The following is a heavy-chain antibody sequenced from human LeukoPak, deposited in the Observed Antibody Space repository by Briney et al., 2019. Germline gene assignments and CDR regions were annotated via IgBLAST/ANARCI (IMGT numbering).Heavy chain of an antibody. V-gene: IGHV3-74*01. Sequence: GESLRLSCAASGFTFSSYWMHWVRQAPGKGLVWVSRINSDGSSTSYADSVKGRFTISRDNAKNTLYLQMNSLRAEDTAVYYCARGYDILTGYYMVDYWGQGTLVTVSS. J-gene: IGHJ4*02. CDR1: GFTFSSYW. CDR2: INSDGSST. D-gene: IGHD3-9*01. CDR3: ARGYDILTGYYMVDY.